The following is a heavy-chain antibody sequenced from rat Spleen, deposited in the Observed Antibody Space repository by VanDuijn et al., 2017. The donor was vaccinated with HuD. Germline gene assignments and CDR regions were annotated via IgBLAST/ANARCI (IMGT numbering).Heavy chain of an antibody. V-gene: IGHV5-27*01. J-gene: IGHJ1*01. CDR3: TREEAIMPYWYFDF. CDR1: GFTFSSYG. Sequence: EVHLVESGGGLVQPGRSLKLSCTASGFTFSSYGMAWVRQTPAKGLEWVASISNSGGSIYYPDSVKGRFTISRDNTIGSLYLQMDSLRSEDTSTYYCTREEAIMPYWYFDFWGPGSMVTVSS. CDR2: ISNSGGSI. D-gene: IGHD1-5*01.